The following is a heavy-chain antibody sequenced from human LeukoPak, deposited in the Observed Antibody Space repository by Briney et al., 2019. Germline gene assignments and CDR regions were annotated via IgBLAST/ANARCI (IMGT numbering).Heavy chain of an antibody. J-gene: IGHJ3*02. CDR1: GYSFTSYW. V-gene: IGHV5-51*01. CDR2: IYPGDSDT. Sequence: GESLKISCKGSGYSFTSYWIGWVRQMPGKGLGWMGIIYPGDSDTRYSPSFQGPVTVSADKSISTAYLQWSSLKAADTAMYYCARPSYYYDSSGLDAFDIWGQGTMVTVSS. CDR3: ARPSYYYDSSGLDAFDI. D-gene: IGHD3-22*01.